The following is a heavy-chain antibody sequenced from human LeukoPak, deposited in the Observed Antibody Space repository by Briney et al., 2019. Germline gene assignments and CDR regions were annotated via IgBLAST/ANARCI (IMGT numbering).Heavy chain of an antibody. D-gene: IGHD6-13*01. CDR2: IYTTGTA. CDR3: ARGGIAAPSTGCMDV. J-gene: IGHJ6*03. CDR1: GGSIGPYY. V-gene: IGHV4-4*07. Sequence: SETLSLTCIISGGSIGPYYWSWIRQAAGKGPEWIGRIYTTGTADYNPSLKGRVFLSVDTSKNQFSLKLSSVTAADTAVYYCARGGIAAPSTGCMDVWGKGTTVTVSS.